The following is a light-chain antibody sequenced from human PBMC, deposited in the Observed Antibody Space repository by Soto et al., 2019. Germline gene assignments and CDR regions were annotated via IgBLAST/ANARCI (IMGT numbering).Light chain of an antibody. CDR1: QSVSSSY. CDR2: GAS. CDR3: QQYGSSSIT. V-gene: IGKV3-20*01. J-gene: IGKJ5*01. Sequence: IVLTQSPGTLSFSPWQCATPPVGSSQSVSSSYIAWYQQRPGQTPSLLIYGASTRATGIPDRFSGSGSGTDFTLTISGLEPEDFAVYYCQQYGSSSITFGQGTRLEN.